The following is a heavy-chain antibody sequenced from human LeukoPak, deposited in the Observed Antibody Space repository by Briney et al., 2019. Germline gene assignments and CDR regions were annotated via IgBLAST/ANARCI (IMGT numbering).Heavy chain of an antibody. Sequence: ASVKVSCKASGYTFTSYYMHWVRQAPGQGLEWMGIINPSGGSTSYAQKFQGRVTMTRDTSTSTVYMELSSLRSEDTAVYYCASVTWVFGGASPPYYYYYYMDVWGKGTTVTVSS. CDR2: INPSGGST. V-gene: IGHV1-46*01. J-gene: IGHJ6*03. D-gene: IGHD3-3*01. CDR3: ASVTWVFGGASPPYYYYYYMDV. CDR1: GYTFTSYY.